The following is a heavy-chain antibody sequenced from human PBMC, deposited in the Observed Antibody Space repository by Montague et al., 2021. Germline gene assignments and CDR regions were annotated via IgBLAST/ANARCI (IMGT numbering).Heavy chain of an antibody. V-gene: IGHV3-30*04. CDR3: ARDPSYYGSGSPNWFDP. D-gene: IGHD3-10*01. CDR1: GFNFNSSA. CDR2: ISYDGSNK. Sequence: SLRLSCAASGFNFNSSAMHWVRQAPGKGLEWMAIISYDGSNKHYADSVKGRFSVSRDNSKNTLSLQMNSLRPEDTAVYYCARDPSYYGSGSPNWFDPWGQGTLVTVSS. J-gene: IGHJ5*02.